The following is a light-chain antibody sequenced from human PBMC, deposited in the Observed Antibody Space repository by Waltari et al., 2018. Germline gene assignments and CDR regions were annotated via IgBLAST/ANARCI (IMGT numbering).Light chain of an antibody. Sequence: VWTQSPATLSLSPGDRATLSCKANHSVNTFLAWYQQKPGQAPRLLIYDASYRAAGIPARFSGSGSATDFTLTISSLEPDDFAVYYCQQRTQSLTFGGGTKLEI. CDR2: DAS. CDR1: HSVNTF. CDR3: QQRTQSLT. J-gene: IGKJ4*01. V-gene: IGKV3-11*01.